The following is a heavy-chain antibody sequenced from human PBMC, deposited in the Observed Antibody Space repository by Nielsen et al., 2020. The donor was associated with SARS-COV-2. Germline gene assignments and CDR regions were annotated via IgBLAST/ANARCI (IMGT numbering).Heavy chain of an antibody. CDR3: ARDYGDDGLYNYYYMDV. Sequence: SETLSLTCTVSGGSISSGDYYWNWIRQHPGKGLEWIGNISYSGRTLYNPSLKSRVTISVDTSKNQFSLKLSSVTAADTAVYYCARDYGDDGLYNYYYMDVWGKGTTVTVSS. D-gene: IGHD4-17*01. CDR1: GGSISSGDYY. J-gene: IGHJ6*03. V-gene: IGHV4-31*03. CDR2: ISYSGRT.